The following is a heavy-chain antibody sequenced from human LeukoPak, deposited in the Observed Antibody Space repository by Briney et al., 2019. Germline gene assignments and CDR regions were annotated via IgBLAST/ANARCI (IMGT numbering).Heavy chain of an antibody. Sequence: PGGSLRLSCAASGFTFGDYYMAWLRQAPGKGLEYISDISNSGGTKYYADSVKGRFTISRDNAKNSLILQMDRLTFEDTAIYYCARDTLTDIAACPLDYWGQGTLVTVSS. V-gene: IGHV3-11*01. D-gene: IGHD6-6*01. CDR2: ISNSGGTK. CDR3: ARDTLTDIAACPLDY. CDR1: GFTFGDYY. J-gene: IGHJ4*02.